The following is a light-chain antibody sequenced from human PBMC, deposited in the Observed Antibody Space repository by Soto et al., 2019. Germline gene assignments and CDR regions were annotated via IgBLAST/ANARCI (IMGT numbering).Light chain of an antibody. CDR2: GAS. CDR1: QNLTRSY. V-gene: IGKV3-20*01. CDR3: QQYGNSLVYT. J-gene: IGKJ2*01. Sequence: EIVLTQSPGTLSLSPGERATLSCRASQNLTRSYLAWYQQKPGQAPRCLIFGASTRATGIPDRFSGSGSGTDFTLTISRLEPEDFAVYYCQQYGNSLVYTFGQGTKVDIK.